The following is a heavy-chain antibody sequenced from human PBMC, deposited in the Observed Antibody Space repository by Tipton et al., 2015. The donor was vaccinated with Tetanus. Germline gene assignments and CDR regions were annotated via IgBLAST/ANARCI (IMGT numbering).Heavy chain of an antibody. Sequence: TLSLTCAVSGDSTRNINYYWGWVRQPPGKGLEWLASIYYSGNTYYNPSLRSRLTISLDTAKNQFSLKMQSVTGADTALYFCARQGMTGFEIFDNWARGTQVPVSS. D-gene: IGHD3-9*01. CDR2: IYYSGNT. V-gene: IGHV4-39*01. J-gene: IGHJ4*02. CDR1: GDSTRNINYY. CDR3: ARQGMTGFEIFDN.